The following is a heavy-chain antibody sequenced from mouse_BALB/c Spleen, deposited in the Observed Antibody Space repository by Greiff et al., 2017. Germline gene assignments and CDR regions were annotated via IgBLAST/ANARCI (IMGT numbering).Heavy chain of an antibody. J-gene: IGHJ3*01. Sequence: EVKLVESGGDLVKPGGSLKLSCAASGFTFSSYGMSWVRQTPDKRLEWVATISSGGSYTYYPDSVKGRFTISRDNAKNTLYLQMSSLKSEDTAMYYCEREDSYYYGSSSAWFAYWGQGTLVTVSA. CDR3: EREDSYYYGSSSAWFAY. CDR2: ISSGGSYT. V-gene: IGHV5-6*01. CDR1: GFTFSSYG. D-gene: IGHD1-1*01.